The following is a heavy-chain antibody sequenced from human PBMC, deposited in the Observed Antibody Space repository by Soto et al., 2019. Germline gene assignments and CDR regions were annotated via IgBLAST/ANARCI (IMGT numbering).Heavy chain of an antibody. CDR1: GFTFSSYG. CDR3: ARVVLENDSSGYFDY. D-gene: IGHD3-22*01. Sequence: GGSLRLSCAASGFTFSSYGMHWVRQAPGKGLEWVAVIWYDGSNKYYADSVKGRFTISRDNSKNTLYLQMNSLRAEDTAVYYCARVVLENDSSGYFDYWGQGTLVTVSS. CDR2: IWYDGSNK. V-gene: IGHV3-33*01. J-gene: IGHJ4*02.